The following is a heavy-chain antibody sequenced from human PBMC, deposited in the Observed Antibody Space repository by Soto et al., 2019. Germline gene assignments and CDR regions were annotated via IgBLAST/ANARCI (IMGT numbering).Heavy chain of an antibody. D-gene: IGHD2-8*02. CDR2: IYYSGST. CDR3: ARGTSDRYFDY. CDR1: GGSISSYY. J-gene: IGHJ4*02. V-gene: IGHV4-59*12. Sequence: SETLSLTCTVSGGSISSYYWSWIRQPPGKGLEWIGYIYYSGSTNYNPSLKGRFTISGDNSKNTLYLQMNSLRAEDTAVYYCARGTSDRYFDYWGQGTLVTVSS.